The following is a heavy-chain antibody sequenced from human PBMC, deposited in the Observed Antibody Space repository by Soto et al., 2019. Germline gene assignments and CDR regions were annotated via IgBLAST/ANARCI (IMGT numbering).Heavy chain of an antibody. CDR1: GFSLTGYY. CDR2: INPNTGGT. Sequence: ASVKVSCKASGFSLTGYYFHWIRSAPGQGLEWLGWINPNTGGTTYAQKFQGRVTLTWDTSINTAYMELSSLRPDDTAMYYWARERSQVLSDGMDVWGQGTSVTVSS. J-gene: IGHJ6*02. CDR3: ARERSQVLSDGMDV. V-gene: IGHV1-2*02. D-gene: IGHD3-16*01.